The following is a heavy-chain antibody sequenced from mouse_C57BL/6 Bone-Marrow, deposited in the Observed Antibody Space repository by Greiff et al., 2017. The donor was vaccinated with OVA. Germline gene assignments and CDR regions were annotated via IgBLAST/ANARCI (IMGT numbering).Heavy chain of an antibody. CDR2: IDPSDSYT. V-gene: IGHV1-50*01. CDR3: ARGNRFAY. J-gene: IGHJ3*01. Sequence: QVQLQQSGAELVKPGASVKLSCKASGYTFTSYWMQWVKQRPGQGLEWIGEIDPSDSYTNYNQKFKGKAILTVDTSSSTAYMQLRSHTSEDSAVYYCARGNRFAYWGQGTPVTVSA. CDR1: GYTFTSYW.